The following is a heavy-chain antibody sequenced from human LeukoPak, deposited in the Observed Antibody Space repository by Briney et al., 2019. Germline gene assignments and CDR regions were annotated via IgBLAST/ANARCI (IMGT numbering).Heavy chain of an antibody. CDR3: ARGISSGWFYDAFDI. J-gene: IGHJ3*02. V-gene: IGHV4-38-2*01. CDR2: IYHSGST. CDR1: GYSISSGYY. D-gene: IGHD6-19*01. Sequence: SSETLSLTCAVSGYSISSGYYWGWIRQPPGKGMEWIGSIYHSGSTYYNPSLKSRVTISVDTSKNQFSLKLSSVTAADTAVYYCARGISSGWFYDAFDIWGQGTMVTVSS.